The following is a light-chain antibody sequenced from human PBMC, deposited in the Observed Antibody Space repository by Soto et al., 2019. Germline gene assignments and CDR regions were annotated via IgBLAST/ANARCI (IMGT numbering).Light chain of an antibody. Sequence: DIQMTQSPSTVSAFVGDRVTITCRASQSISSWLAWYQQQPGKAPQLLIYKASSLESGVPSRFSGSGSGTEFTLTISSLQPDDFATYSCQQYYNYWTFGQGTKVEIK. CDR3: QQYYNYWT. J-gene: IGKJ1*01. CDR1: QSISSW. V-gene: IGKV1-5*03. CDR2: KAS.